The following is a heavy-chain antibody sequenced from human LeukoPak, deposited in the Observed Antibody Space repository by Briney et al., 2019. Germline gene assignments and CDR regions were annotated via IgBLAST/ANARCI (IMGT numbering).Heavy chain of an antibody. J-gene: IGHJ4*02. CDR2: IYYSGST. CDR1: GGSISSSSYY. Sequence: PSETLSLTCTVSGGSISSSSYYWGWIRQPPGKGLEWIGSIYYSGSTYGSTYYNPSLKSRVTISVDTSKNKFSLKLSSVTAADTAVYYCARLGWGSGGGVSFDYWGQGALVTVSS. V-gene: IGHV4-39*01. CDR3: ARLGWGSGGGVSFDY. D-gene: IGHD7-27*01.